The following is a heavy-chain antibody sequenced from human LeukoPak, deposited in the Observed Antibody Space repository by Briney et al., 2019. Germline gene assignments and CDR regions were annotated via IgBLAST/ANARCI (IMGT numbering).Heavy chain of an antibody. CDR1: GYTFTSYY. V-gene: IGHV1-46*01. J-gene: IGHJ6*02. Sequence: ASVKVSCKASGYTFTSYYMHWVRQAPGQGLEWMGIVNPSGGSTSYAQKSQGRVTMTRDTSTSTVYMELSSLRSEDTAVYYCARSPNYDFWSGYYWAQVYYGMDVWGQGTTVTVSS. CDR3: ARSPNYDFWSGYYWAQVYYGMDV. D-gene: IGHD3-3*01. CDR2: VNPSGGST.